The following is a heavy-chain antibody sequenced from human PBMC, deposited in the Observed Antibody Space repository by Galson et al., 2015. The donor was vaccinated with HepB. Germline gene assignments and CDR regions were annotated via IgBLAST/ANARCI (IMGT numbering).Heavy chain of an antibody. CDR3: AREGVTMVRGVGIGMDV. V-gene: IGHV3-7*03. D-gene: IGHD3-10*01. Sequence: SLRLSCAASGFTFSSYWMSWVRQAPGKGLEWVANIKQDGSEKYYVDSVKGRFTISRDNAKNSLYLQMNSLRAEDTAVYYCAREGVTMVRGVGIGMDVWGQGTTVTVSS. J-gene: IGHJ6*02. CDR2: IKQDGSEK. CDR1: GFTFSSYW.